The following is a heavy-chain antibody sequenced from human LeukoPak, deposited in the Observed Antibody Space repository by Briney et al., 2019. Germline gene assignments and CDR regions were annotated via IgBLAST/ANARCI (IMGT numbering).Heavy chain of an antibody. Sequence: GGSLRLSCAASGFTFSSYWMSWVRQAPGKGLEWVANIKQDGSEKYYVDSVKGRFTISRDNAKNSLYLQMNSLRAEDTAVYYCARAWVSYYYYRDVWGEGTTVTISS. CDR1: GFTFSSYW. CDR3: ARAWVSYYYYRDV. CDR2: IKQDGSEK. V-gene: IGHV3-7*01. D-gene: IGHD3-16*01. J-gene: IGHJ6*03.